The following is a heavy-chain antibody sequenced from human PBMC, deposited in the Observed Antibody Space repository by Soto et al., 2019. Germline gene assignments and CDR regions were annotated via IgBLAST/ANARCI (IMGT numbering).Heavy chain of an antibody. CDR1: GYSFSSYA. D-gene: IGHD3-22*01. V-gene: IGHV1-18*01. Sequence: GASVKVSCKASGYSFSSYAISWVRQAPGQGLEWMGWISAYNGNTRYAQNFQDRVTMTTDTSTSTAYMELRSLRSDDTAVYYCARDPRVYYDSSGYYWVYWGQGTLVTAPQ. J-gene: IGHJ4*02. CDR3: ARDPRVYYDSSGYYWVY. CDR2: ISAYNGNT.